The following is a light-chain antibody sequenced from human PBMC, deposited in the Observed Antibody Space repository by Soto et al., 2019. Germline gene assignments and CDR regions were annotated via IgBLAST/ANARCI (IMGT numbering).Light chain of an antibody. CDR3: QQRSNWPPYT. CDR1: QSVSTN. V-gene: IGKV3-11*01. J-gene: IGKJ2*01. Sequence: EIVLPQSPATLSLPPGERATLSCRASQSVSTNLAWYQQKPGQPTRLLIYDTFTRATGIPARFSGSGSVTDFTLSISSLEPDDFAVYYCQQRSNWPPYTFGRGTKLEIK. CDR2: DTF.